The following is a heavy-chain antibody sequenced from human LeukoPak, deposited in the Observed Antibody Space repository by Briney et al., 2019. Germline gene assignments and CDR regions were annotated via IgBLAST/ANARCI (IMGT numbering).Heavy chain of an antibody. D-gene: IGHD4-23*01. J-gene: IGHJ5*02. CDR1: GYTFTTYD. CDR3: ARGPNKSDGGNSGSAWFDP. V-gene: IGHV1-8*01. Sequence: ASVKVSCKASGYTFTTYDINWVRQATGQGVGWMGWMNPNSGNTGYAQKFQGRVTMTRNTSISTAYMELSSLRSEDTAVYYCARGPNKSDGGNSGSAWFDPWGQGTLVTVSS. CDR2: MNPNSGNT.